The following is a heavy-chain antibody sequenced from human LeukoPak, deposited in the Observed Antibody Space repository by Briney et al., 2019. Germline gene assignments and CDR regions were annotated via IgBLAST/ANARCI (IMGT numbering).Heavy chain of an antibody. CDR3: ARRPQAPRYCSGGSCYELEYFQH. V-gene: IGHV1-69*13. CDR1: GGTFSSYA. CDR2: IIPIFGTA. D-gene: IGHD2-15*01. Sequence: SVKVSCKASGGTFSSYAISWVRQAPGQGLEWMGGIIPIFGTANYAQKFQGRVTITADESTSTAYMELSSLRFEDTAVYYCARRPQAPRYCSGGSCYELEYFQHWGQGTLVTVSS. J-gene: IGHJ1*01.